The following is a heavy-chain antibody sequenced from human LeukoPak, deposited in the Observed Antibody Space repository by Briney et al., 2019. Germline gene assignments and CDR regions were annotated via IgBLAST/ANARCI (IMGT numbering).Heavy chain of an antibody. CDR3: ARLGVSSSVLDY. CDR1: GGSISSSSYY. Sequence: SETLSLTCTVSGGSISSSSYYWGWLRQPPGTGLEWIGSIYYSGSTYYNPSLKSRVTISVDTSKNQFSLKLSSVTAADTAVYYCARLGVSSSVLDYWGQGTLVTVSS. V-gene: IGHV4-39*01. D-gene: IGHD6-6*01. CDR2: IYYSGST. J-gene: IGHJ4*02.